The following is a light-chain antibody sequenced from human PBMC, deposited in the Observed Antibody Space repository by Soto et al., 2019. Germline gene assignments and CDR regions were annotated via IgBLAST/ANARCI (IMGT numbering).Light chain of an antibody. Sequence: IVMTQSPATLSLSPGDRATLSCRASQSFSSNLAWYQQKPGQAPRLLIYGASTRATDIPPRFSGSGSGTEFTLTISSLQPDDFATYYCLQDYNYPLTFGGGTKVDIK. CDR2: GAS. J-gene: IGKJ4*01. V-gene: IGKV3-15*01. CDR3: LQDYNYPLT. CDR1: QSFSSN.